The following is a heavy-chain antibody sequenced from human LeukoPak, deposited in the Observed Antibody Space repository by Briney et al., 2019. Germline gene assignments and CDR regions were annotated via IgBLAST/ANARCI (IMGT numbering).Heavy chain of an antibody. CDR3: ARGGWYVGFDF. V-gene: IGHV3-48*03. Sequence: GGSLRLSCAASGFTFSSYEMNWVRQAPGKGLEWVSYISTSGSNKYYADSVKGRFTISRDNAKNSLYLQMNSLRAEDTAVYHCARGGWYVGFDFWGQGTLVTVSS. J-gene: IGHJ4*02. CDR1: GFTFSSYE. D-gene: IGHD6-19*01. CDR2: ISTSGSNK.